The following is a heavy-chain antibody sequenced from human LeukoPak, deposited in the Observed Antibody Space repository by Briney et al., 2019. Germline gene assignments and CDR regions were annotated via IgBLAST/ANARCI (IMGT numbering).Heavy chain of an antibody. D-gene: IGHD6-19*01. CDR2: ISGSGGST. CDR1: GFTFSSYA. V-gene: IGHV3-23*01. J-gene: IGHJ4*02. Sequence: GGSLRLSCAASGFTFSSYAMSWVRQAPGKGLEWVSAISGSGGSTYYADSVKGRFTISRDNSKNTLYLQMNSLRAEDTAVYYCAKDSPPTSGWYVYFDYWGQGTLVTVS. CDR3: AKDSPPTSGWYVYFDY.